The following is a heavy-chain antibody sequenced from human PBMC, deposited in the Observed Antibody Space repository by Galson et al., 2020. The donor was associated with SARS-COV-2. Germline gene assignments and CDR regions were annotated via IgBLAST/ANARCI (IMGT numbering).Heavy chain of an antibody. CDR3: VRHGDKYGGWSRHV. D-gene: IGHD6-19*01. CDR1: GYIFSNYW. CDR2: IFPGDSDT. J-gene: IGHJ4*02. Sequence: KIGESLKISCRASGYIFSNYWIGWVRQMPGQGLAWMGVIFPGDSDTQYSPSFEGDVIISVAKSTAVVFLQWNSLKASDTAMYYCVRHGDKYGGWSRHVWGQGILVTVSS. V-gene: IGHV5-51*01.